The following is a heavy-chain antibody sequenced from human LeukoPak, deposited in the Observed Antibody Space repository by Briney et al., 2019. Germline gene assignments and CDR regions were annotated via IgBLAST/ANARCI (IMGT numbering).Heavy chain of an antibody. D-gene: IGHD6-6*01. CDR2: ISSSSSYI. J-gene: IGHJ4*02. CDR1: GFTFSSYS. V-gene: IGHV3-21*01. Sequence: GGSLRLSCAASGFTFSSYSMNWVRQAPGKGLEWVSSISSSSSYIYYADSVKGRFTISRDNAKNSLYLQMNSLRAEDTAVYYCTTEPFSSSSFDYWGQGTLVTVSS. CDR3: TTEPFSSSSFDY.